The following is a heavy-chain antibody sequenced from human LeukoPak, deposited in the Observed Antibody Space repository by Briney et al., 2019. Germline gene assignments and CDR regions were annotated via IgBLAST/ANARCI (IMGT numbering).Heavy chain of an antibody. CDR3: ARDGRAYSYGYGDPFDY. V-gene: IGHV4-39*07. CDR1: GGSISSSSYY. Sequence: PSETLSLTCTVSGGSISSSSYYWGWIRQPPWKGLEWIGSIYYSGSTYYNPSLKSRVTISVDTSKNQFSLKLSSVTAADTAVYYCARDGRAYSYGYGDPFDYWGQGTLVTVSS. D-gene: IGHD5-18*01. J-gene: IGHJ4*02. CDR2: IYYSGST.